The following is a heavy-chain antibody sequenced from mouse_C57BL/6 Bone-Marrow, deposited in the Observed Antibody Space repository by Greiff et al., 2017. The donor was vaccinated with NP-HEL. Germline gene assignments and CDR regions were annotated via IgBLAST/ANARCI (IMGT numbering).Heavy chain of an antibody. V-gene: IGHV7-1*01. CDR2: SRNKANDYTT. J-gene: IGHJ4*01. Sequence: EVKLMESGGGLVQSGRSLRLSCATSGFTFSDFYMEWVRQAPGKGLEWIAASRNKANDYTTEYSASVKGRFIVSRDTSQSILYLQMNALRAEDTAIYYCARDADHYGFYAMDYWGQGTSVTVSS. CDR3: ARDADHYGFYAMDY. CDR1: GFTFSDFY. D-gene: IGHD1-1*01.